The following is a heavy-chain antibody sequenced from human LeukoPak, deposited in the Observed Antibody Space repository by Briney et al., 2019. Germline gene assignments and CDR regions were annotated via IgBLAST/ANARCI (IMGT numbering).Heavy chain of an antibody. V-gene: IGHV5-51*01. CDR1: GYSFTSYW. CDR3: ARQSSSWPYYFDS. D-gene: IGHD6-13*01. J-gene: IGHJ4*02. Sequence: GESLKISCKGSGYSFTSYWIGWVRQMPGKGLEWMGIIYPGDSDTRYRPSLQGQVTFSADKSISTAYLQWTSLKASDSAMYYCARQSSSWPYYFDSWGQGTLVTVSS. CDR2: IYPGDSDT.